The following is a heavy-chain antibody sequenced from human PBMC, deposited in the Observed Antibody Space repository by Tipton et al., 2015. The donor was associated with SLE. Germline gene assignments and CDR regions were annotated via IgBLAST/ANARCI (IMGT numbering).Heavy chain of an antibody. D-gene: IGHD2-15*01. V-gene: IGHV4-38-2*02. CDR1: GHSISSGYY. J-gene: IGHJ4*02. CDR3: ARHYCSGGRCYDDY. Sequence: GLVKPSETLSLICNVSGHSISSGYYWGWVRQFPGKGLEWIGSFYHSGSTYYNPSLKSRVTLSVDTSKNQFSLKLNSVTAADTAVYYCARHYCSGGRCYDDYWGQGTLVTVSS. CDR2: FYHSGST.